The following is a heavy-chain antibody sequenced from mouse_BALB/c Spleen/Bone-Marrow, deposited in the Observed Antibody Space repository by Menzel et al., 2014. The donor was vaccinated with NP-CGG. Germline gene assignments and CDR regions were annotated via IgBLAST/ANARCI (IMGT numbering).Heavy chain of an antibody. D-gene: IGHD2-14*01. CDR2: IDPANGNT. CDR3: ASYYRYDRRFAY. Sequence: EVQLQQSGAELVKPGASVKLSCTASGFNIKDTYMHWVKQRPEQGLEWIGRIDPANGNTKYDPKFQGKATITADTSSNTDYLQLSSLTSEDTAVYYCASYYRYDRRFAYWGQGTLVTVSA. CDR1: GFNIKDTY. V-gene: IGHV14-3*02. J-gene: IGHJ3*01.